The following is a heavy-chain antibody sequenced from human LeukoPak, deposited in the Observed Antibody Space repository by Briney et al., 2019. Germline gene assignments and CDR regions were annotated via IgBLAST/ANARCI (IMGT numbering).Heavy chain of an antibody. D-gene: IGHD2-21*01. CDR1: GYTFTTYP. CDR2: INAYNGKT. CDR3: ARDGCSATGCYSPLDF. Sequence: GDSGRLSRMSSGYTFTTYPVSWVRLAPGQGIGWVGWINAYNGKTKYDKTLQGRGIMTADTSTDTTYLELRNLTSDDTAIYYCARDGCSATGCYSPLDFWGQGTLVAVSS. J-gene: IGHJ4*02. V-gene: IGHV1-18*04.